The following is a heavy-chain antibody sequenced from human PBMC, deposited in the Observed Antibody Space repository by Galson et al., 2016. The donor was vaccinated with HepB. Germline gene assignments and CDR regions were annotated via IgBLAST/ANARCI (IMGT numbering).Heavy chain of an antibody. J-gene: IGHJ4*02. D-gene: IGHD3-16*01. Sequence: SETLSLTCAVSGVSISSTNWWSWVRQSPGKGLEWIGEIYHSGGTNYNPSLKSRLTISVDKSKNQVSLKLRSVTAADTAIYYCARVGLQDHGLRGVFPLGDWGQGTLVTVSS. CDR2: IYHSGGT. CDR3: ARVGLQDHGLRGVFPLGD. V-gene: IGHV4-4*02. CDR1: GVSISSTNW.